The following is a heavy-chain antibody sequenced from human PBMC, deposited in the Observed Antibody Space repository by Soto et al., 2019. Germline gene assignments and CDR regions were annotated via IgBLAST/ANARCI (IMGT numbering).Heavy chain of an antibody. Sequence: WGSLLLSCAASVFTFSSYDMHWVRQATGKGLDLVSAIGTAGDPYYPVSVKGRFTISRENAKNSLYLQMNSLRAGDTAVYYCARGGYGDYVFHWYFDLWGRGTMVTVSS. CDR2: IGTAGDP. CDR1: VFTFSSYD. J-gene: IGHJ2*01. CDR3: ARGGYGDYVFHWYFDL. D-gene: IGHD4-17*01. V-gene: IGHV3-13*05.